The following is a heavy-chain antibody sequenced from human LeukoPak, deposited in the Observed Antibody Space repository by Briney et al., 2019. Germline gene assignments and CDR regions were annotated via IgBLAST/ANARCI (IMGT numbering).Heavy chain of an antibody. CDR3: ARDNHYYGSGSYDY. Sequence: PGGSLRLSCAASGFTFTTYAMTWVRQAPGKGLEWVSAISGSGGSTYYPDSVKGRFTISRDNSKNTLYLQMNSLRAEDTAVYYCARDNHYYGSGSYDYWGQGTLVTVSS. V-gene: IGHV3-23*01. D-gene: IGHD3-10*01. J-gene: IGHJ4*02. CDR1: GFTFTTYA. CDR2: ISGSGGST.